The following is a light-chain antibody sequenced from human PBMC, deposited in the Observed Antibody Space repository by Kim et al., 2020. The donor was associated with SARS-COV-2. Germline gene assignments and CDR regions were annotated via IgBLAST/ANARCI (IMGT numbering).Light chain of an antibody. V-gene: IGKV3-15*01. CDR3: QQYYNWYS. CDR1: QNININ. J-gene: IGKJ2*01. CDR2: GAS. Sequence: ALSVSPEERATLSCRASQNININLAWYQQKPGQPPRLLISGASTRATGIPARFSGSGSGTEFSLTISSLQSEDFAVYYCQQYYNWYSFGQGTKLEIQ.